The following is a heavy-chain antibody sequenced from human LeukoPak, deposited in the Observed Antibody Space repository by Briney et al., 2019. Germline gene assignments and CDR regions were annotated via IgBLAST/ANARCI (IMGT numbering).Heavy chain of an antibody. J-gene: IGHJ4*02. CDR1: GYSISSGYY. CDR3: ARGRAAASAFDY. D-gene: IGHD6-13*01. CDR2: IYHSGST. Sequence: MPSETLSLTCTVSGYSISSGYYWGWIRQPPGKGLEWIGSIYHSGSTYYNPSLKSRVTISVDTSKNQFSLKLSSVTAADTAVYYCARGRAAASAFDYWGQGTLVTVSS. V-gene: IGHV4-38-2*02.